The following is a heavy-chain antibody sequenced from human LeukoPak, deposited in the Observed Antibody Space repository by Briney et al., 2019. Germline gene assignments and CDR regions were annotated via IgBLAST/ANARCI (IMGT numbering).Heavy chain of an antibody. V-gene: IGHV4-30-2*01. J-gene: IGHJ4*02. Sequence: SETLSLTCAVSGGSISSGGYSWSWIRQPPGKGLEWIGYIYHSGSTYYNPSLKSRVTISVDTSKNQFSLKLSSVTAADTAVYYCPIAAAGAADYWGQGTLVTVSS. CDR2: IYHSGST. CDR3: PIAAAGAADY. D-gene: IGHD6-13*01. CDR1: GGSISSGGYS.